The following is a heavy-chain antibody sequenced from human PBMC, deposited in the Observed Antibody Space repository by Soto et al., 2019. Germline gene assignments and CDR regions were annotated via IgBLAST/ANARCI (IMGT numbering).Heavy chain of an antibody. V-gene: IGHV4-59*01. D-gene: IGHD2-21*02. Sequence: ASETLSLTCTVSGGSISSYYWSWIRQHPGKGLEWIGYIYYSGSTNYNPSLKSRVTISVDTSQNQFSLKLSSVTAADTAVYYCGRIGGNSYYFDCWGRGTRVTVS. J-gene: IGHJ4*02. CDR3: GRIGGNSYYFDC. CDR2: IYYSGST. CDR1: GGSISSYY.